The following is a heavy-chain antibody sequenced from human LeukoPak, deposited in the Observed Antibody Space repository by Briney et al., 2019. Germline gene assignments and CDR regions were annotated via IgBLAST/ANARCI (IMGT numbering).Heavy chain of an antibody. CDR1: GGSISSGSYY. J-gene: IGHJ4*02. Sequence: PSETLSLTCTVSGGSISSGSYYWGWIRQPPGKGLEWVSAIGGDGHSTDYADSVKGRFTISRDNSKNTLYLQMNSLRAEDTALYYCARRAGGTPDNWGLGTLVTVSS. CDR3: ARRAGGTPDN. V-gene: IGHV3-23*01. D-gene: IGHD1-26*01. CDR2: IGGDGHST.